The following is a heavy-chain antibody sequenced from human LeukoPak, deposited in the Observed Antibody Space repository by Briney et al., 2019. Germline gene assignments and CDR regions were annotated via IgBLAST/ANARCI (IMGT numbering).Heavy chain of an antibody. CDR3: ASLRSGYSGDLEPFGY. Sequence: PSETLSLTCAVYNGSFSGYYWSWIRQPPGKGLEWMGEINHSGSTNYNPSLKSRITISVDTSKNQFSLKLNSVTAADTAVYYCASLRSGYSGDLEPFGYWGQGTLVTVSS. J-gene: IGHJ4*02. CDR2: INHSGST. D-gene: IGHD5-12*01. V-gene: IGHV4-34*01. CDR1: NGSFSGYY.